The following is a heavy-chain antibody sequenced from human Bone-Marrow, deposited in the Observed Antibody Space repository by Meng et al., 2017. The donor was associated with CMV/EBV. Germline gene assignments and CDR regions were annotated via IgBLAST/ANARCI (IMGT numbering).Heavy chain of an antibody. CDR1: GDTFTSYC. V-gene: IGHV1-18*01. CDR3: VMDDY. CDR2: IRAYNGNT. Sequence: QVKVGKSGGEVEKPGDCVKVSCKDSGDTFTSYCISWVRQAPGQGLEWMGWIRAYNGNTNYAQKLQGRVTMTTDTSASTAYMELRSLRSDDTAVYYCVMDDYWGQGTLVTVSS. D-gene: IGHD2-8*01. J-gene: IGHJ4*02.